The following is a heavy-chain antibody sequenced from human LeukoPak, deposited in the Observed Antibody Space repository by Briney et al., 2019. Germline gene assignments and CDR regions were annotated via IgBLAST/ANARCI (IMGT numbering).Heavy chain of an antibody. CDR3: ARDGPGATQDY. J-gene: IGHJ4*02. CDR2: INTDGSDT. Sequence: PGGSLRLSCAASGFTFSGYSMNWVRQAPGKGLVWVSRINTDGSDTNYADSVKGRFTISRDNAKNMLYLQMNSLRAEDTAVYYCARDGPGATQDYWGQGTLVTASS. CDR1: GFTFSGYS. V-gene: IGHV3-74*01. D-gene: IGHD1-26*01.